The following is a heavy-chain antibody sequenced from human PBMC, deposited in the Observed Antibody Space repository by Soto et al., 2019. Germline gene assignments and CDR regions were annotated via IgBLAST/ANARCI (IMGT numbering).Heavy chain of an antibody. J-gene: IGHJ4*02. V-gene: IGHV1-69*13. CDR3: ARARGIAAAGTEFGY. CDR2: IVPIFGTA. CDR1: GGTFSSYA. D-gene: IGHD6-13*01. Sequence: SAKDSCKASGGTFSSYAISWVRQAPVQGLEWMGGIVPIFGTANYAQKFQGRVTITADESTSTAYMELSSLRSEDTAVYYCARARGIAAAGTEFGYWGQGTLVTVSS.